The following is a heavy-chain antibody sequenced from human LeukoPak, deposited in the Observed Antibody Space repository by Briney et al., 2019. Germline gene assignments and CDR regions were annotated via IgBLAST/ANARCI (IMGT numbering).Heavy chain of an antibody. CDR2: ISYDGSNK. Sequence: HPGRSLRLSCAASGFTFSSYGIHWVRQAPGKGLEWVAVISYDGSNKYYADSVKGRFTISRDNSKNTLYLQMNSLRAEDTAVYYCAKDRASSGATYYFDYWGQGTLVTVSS. J-gene: IGHJ4*02. D-gene: IGHD3-22*01. CDR3: AKDRASSGATYYFDY. V-gene: IGHV3-30*18. CDR1: GFTFSSYG.